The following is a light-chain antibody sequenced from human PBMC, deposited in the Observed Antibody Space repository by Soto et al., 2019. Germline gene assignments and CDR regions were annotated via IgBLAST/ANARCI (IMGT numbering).Light chain of an antibody. J-gene: IGLJ1*01. CDR3: AAWDDSLNSYV. CDR1: SSNIGSST. Sequence: QSVLTQPPSASGTPGQRVTISCSGSSSNIGSSTVNWYQQLPGTAPKLLIYSNNQRPSGVPDRFSGYKSGTSASLAISGRQSEDEADYYCAAWDDSLNSYVIGTGTKVTVL. V-gene: IGLV1-44*01. CDR2: SNN.